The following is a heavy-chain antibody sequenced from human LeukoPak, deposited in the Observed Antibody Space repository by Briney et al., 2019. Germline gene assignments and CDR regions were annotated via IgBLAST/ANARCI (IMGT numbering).Heavy chain of an antibody. CDR3: ARDRGGATRRGFDY. J-gene: IGHJ4*02. D-gene: IGHD1-26*01. CDR1: GYTFTSYD. Sequence: EASVKVSCKASGYTFTSYDINWVRQATGQGLEWMGWMNPNSGNTGYAQKFQGRVTMTRNTSISTAYMELSRLRSDGTAVYYCARDRGGATRRGFDYWGQGTLVTVSS. CDR2: MNPNSGNT. V-gene: IGHV1-8*01.